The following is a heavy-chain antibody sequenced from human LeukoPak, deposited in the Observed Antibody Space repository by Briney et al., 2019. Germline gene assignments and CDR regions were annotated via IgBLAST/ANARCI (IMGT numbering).Heavy chain of an antibody. J-gene: IGHJ4*02. V-gene: IGHV1-3*01. D-gene: IGHD4-17*01. CDR2: INAGNGNT. CDR1: GYTFTSYA. CDR3: ARDSPPDYGFY. Sequence: ASVKVSCKASGYTFTSYAMHWVRQAPGQRLEWMGWINAGNGNTKYSQKFQGRVTITRDTSASTAYMELSSLRSEDTAVNYCARDSPPDYGFYWGQGTLVTVSS.